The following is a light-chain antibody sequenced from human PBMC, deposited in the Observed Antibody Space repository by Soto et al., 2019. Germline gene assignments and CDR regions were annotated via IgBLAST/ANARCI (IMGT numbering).Light chain of an antibody. CDR3: QQYNNWPPWT. V-gene: IGKV3-15*01. J-gene: IGKJ1*01. Sequence: EMVMTQSPATLSLSPGERATRSCRASQSVSSNLAWYQQKPGQAPRLLIYGASTRATGIPARFSGSGSGTEFTLTISSLQSEDFAVYYCQQYNNWPPWTFGQGTKVDIK. CDR2: GAS. CDR1: QSVSSN.